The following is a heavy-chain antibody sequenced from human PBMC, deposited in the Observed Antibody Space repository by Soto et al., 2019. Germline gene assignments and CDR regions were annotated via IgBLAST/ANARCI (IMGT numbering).Heavy chain of an antibody. CDR2: INTANGNT. Sequence: VQVVQSGAEVKKPGASVKVSCKASGYTFTSYAMHWVRQAPRQRLEWMGWINTANGNTKSSQRFQGRVTFTRDTSASTAYMELSSLRSEDTAMYYCARAVGATSWYFDLWGRGTLVTVSS. D-gene: IGHD1-26*01. V-gene: IGHV1-3*04. CDR3: ARAVGATSWYFDL. J-gene: IGHJ2*01. CDR1: GYTFTSYA.